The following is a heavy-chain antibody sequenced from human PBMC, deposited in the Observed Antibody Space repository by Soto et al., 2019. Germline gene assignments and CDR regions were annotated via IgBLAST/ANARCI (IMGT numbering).Heavy chain of an antibody. V-gene: IGHV4-31*03. D-gene: IGHD6-13*01. Sequence: QVQLQESGPGLVKPSQTLSLTCTVSGGSISSGGYYWSWIRQHPGKGLEWIGYIYDSGCNYYHPSLKSRVTISVDTSKTQFSLKLRSVTAAATAVYYCARSFGVAAACPFDYWGQGTLVTVSS. J-gene: IGHJ4*02. CDR1: GGSISSGGYY. CDR3: ARSFGVAAACPFDY. CDR2: IYDSGCN.